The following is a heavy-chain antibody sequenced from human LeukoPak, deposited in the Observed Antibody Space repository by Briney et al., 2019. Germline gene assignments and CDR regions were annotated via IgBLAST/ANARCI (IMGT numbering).Heavy chain of an antibody. V-gene: IGHV7-4-1*02. CDR3: ARDSPSNYCSGGSCSPGAEYFQH. D-gene: IGHD2-15*01. CDR1: GYTFTSYA. Sequence: ASVKVSCKASGYTFTSYAMNWVRQAPGQGLEWMGWINTNTGNPTYAQGFTGRFVFSLDTSVSTAYLQISSLKAEDTAVYYCARDSPSNYCSGGSCSPGAEYFQHWGQGTLVTVSS. CDR2: INTNTGNP. J-gene: IGHJ1*01.